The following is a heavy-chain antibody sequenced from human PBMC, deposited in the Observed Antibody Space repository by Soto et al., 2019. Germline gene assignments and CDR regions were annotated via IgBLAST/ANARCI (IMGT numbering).Heavy chain of an antibody. CDR2: IYPGDSDT. J-gene: IGHJ3*02. D-gene: IGHD3-22*01. Sequence: GESLKISCKGSGYSFTSYWIGWVRQMPGKGLEWMGIIYPGDSDTRYSPSFQGQVTISADKSISTAYLQWSSLKASETAMYYCARPPAYYYDTSGYSGNAFDIWGQGTMVTVSS. V-gene: IGHV5-51*01. CDR3: ARPPAYYYDTSGYSGNAFDI. CDR1: GYSFTSYW.